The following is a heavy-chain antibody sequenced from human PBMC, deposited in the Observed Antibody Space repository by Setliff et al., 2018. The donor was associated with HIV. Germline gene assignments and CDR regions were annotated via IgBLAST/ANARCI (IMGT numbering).Heavy chain of an antibody. D-gene: IGHD3-10*01. Sequence: PSETLSLTCTVSGGSITTTNYYWGWVRQSPGKGLEWIGVIYYRGSAYYNLSLQSRVTLSVDTSKNSFSLHLTSVTAADTAVYFCARARGPPLPVLALWGPGTLVTVSS. CDR1: GGSITTTNYY. CDR2: IYYRGSA. CDR3: ARARGPPLPVLAL. V-gene: IGHV4-39*07. J-gene: IGHJ4*02.